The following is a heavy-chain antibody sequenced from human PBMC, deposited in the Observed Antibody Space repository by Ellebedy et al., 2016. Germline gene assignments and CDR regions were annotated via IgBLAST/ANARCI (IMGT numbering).Heavy chain of an antibody. D-gene: IGHD1-26*01. CDR2: ISFGGYSV. CDR1: GFTFSDYY. Sequence: GESLKISCAASGFTFSDYYMTWVRQAPGKGLEWVSYISFGGYSVYYADSVKGRFTISRDNAKSSLYLRMNSLTAADTAVYYCATGGGSYSENWGQGTLVTVSS. CDR3: ATGGGSYSEN. V-gene: IGHV3-11*01. J-gene: IGHJ4*02.